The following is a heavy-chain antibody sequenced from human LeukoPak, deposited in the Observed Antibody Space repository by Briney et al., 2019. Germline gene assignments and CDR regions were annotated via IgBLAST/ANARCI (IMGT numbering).Heavy chain of an antibody. CDR3: ATPLGYCSGGSCLPLDY. J-gene: IGHJ4*02. Sequence: ASVTVSCKASGYTFTSYYMHWVRQAPGQGLEWMGLVNPSGGSTGYAQKFQGRVTMTRDTSTSTVYMELSSLRSEDTAVYYCATPLGYCSGGSCLPLDYWGQGTLVTVSS. CDR1: GYTFTSYY. CDR2: VNPSGGST. V-gene: IGHV1-46*01. D-gene: IGHD2-15*01.